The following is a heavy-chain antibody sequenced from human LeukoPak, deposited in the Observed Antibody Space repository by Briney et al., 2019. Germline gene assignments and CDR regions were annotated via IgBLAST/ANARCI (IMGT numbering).Heavy chain of an antibody. V-gene: IGHV1-46*01. CDR1: GYTFTIYW. D-gene: IGHD6-13*01. CDR2: INPDGGST. CDR3: ARAPRNSSTMLDF. Sequence: ASVKVSFKASGYTFTIYWIQWVRQAPGQGLESMGLINPDGGSTAYAHRFQGRVIMTRDTSTSTAYMDLSSLRSEDTAVYHCARAPRNSSTMLDFWGQGTLVTISS. J-gene: IGHJ4*02.